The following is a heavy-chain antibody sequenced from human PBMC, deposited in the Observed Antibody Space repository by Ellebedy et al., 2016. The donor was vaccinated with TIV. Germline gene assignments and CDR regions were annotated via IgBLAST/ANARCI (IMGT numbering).Heavy chain of an antibody. J-gene: IGHJ4*02. CDR1: GFTFSDHH. CDR2: IRGKTYDRTT. Sequence: PGGSLRLSCAASGFTFSDHHMDWVRQAPGTGLEWVGFIRGKTYDRTTEYAWSVKGRFSISRDDSKNSVYLHMNSLKTENTAVYYCTTDEMDRIVGATNFDDWGQGTLVTVSS. CDR3: TTDEMDRIVGATNFDD. D-gene: IGHD1-26*01. V-gene: IGHV3-72*01.